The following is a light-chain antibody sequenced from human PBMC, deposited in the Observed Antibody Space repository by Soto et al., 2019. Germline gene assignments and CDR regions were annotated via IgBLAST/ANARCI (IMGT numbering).Light chain of an antibody. CDR2: GAS. V-gene: IGKV3-20*01. CDR3: QQYGSSTWT. J-gene: IGKJ1*01. CDR1: QSVISTY. Sequence: EIVLTQSPGTLSLSPGERATLSCRASQSVISTYLAWYQQKPGQAHRLLIYGASSRATGIPDRFSGSGSGTDFTLTISRLEPEDFAVYYCQQYGSSTWTFGQGTKVEIK.